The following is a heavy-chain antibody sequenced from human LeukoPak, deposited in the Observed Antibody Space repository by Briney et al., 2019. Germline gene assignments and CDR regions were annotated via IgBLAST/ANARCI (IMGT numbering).Heavy chain of an antibody. J-gene: IGHJ4*02. CDR1: GFIFSNFE. CDR2: ISSSGYTT. D-gene: IGHD6-13*01. V-gene: IGHV3-48*03. CDR3: AKGGGTGYSSSWYSN. Sequence: GGSLRLSCAGSGFIFSNFEMNWVRQGPGKGLEWVSNISSSGYTTYYADSVKGRFTISGDNSKNTLYLQMNSLRPEDTAVYYCAKGGGTGYSSSWYSNWGQGTLVTVSS.